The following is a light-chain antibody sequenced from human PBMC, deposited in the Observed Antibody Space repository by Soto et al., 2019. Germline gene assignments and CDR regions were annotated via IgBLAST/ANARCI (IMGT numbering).Light chain of an antibody. Sequence: DSQKTHAPSSVYASVGDRVTITCRASQGLSTYLAWYQQKPGKAPKLLIYAASNLQSEVPSRFSGSGSGTDFTLTISSLQPEDFATYYCLSGHSRPFGGGTKVDIK. CDR3: LSGHSRP. CDR2: AAS. V-gene: IGKV1-12*02. J-gene: IGKJ4*01. CDR1: QGLSTY.